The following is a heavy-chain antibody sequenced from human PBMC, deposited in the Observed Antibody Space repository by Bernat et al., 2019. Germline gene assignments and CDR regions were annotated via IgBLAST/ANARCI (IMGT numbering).Heavy chain of an antibody. D-gene: IGHD3-16*01. Sequence: QMQLVQSGPEMKKPGTSVKVSCKASGFTFTSSAMQWVRQARGQRPEWIGWIVVGSGNTNYAQKFQERVTITRDMSTSTAYMELSSLRSEDTAVDYCAAAGPRGKNPFYYWGQGTLVTVSS. J-gene: IGHJ4*02. V-gene: IGHV1-58*02. CDR3: AAAGPRGKNPFYY. CDR2: IVVGSGNT. CDR1: GFTFTSSA.